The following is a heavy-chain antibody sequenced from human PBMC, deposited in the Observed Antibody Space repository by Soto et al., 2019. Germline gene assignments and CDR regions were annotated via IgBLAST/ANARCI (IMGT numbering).Heavy chain of an antibody. V-gene: IGHV4-34*01. CDR1: GGSFSGYY. CDR2: INHSGST. CDR3: PREGHCRSNPCRTRGWFDP. Sequence: SETLSLTCAVYGGSFSGYYWSWIRQPPGKGLEWIGEINHSGSTNYNPSLKSRATISVDTSKNQFSLKLSSVTAADTAVYSCPREGHCRSNPCRTRGWFDPCGQGNLVTVSS. D-gene: IGHD2-2*01. J-gene: IGHJ5*02.